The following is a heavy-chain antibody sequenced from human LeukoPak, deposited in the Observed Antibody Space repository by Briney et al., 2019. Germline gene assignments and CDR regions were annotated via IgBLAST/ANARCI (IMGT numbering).Heavy chain of an antibody. CDR1: GYSFTSYW. Sequence: RGESLKISCKGSGYSFTSYWIGWVRQMPGKGLEWMGIIYPGDSDTRYSPSFQGQVTISADKSISTAYLQWSSLKASDTAMYYCARLKYCGGDCYDNWFDPWGQGTLVTVSS. CDR2: IYPGDSDT. CDR3: ARLKYCGGDCYDNWFDP. V-gene: IGHV5-51*01. D-gene: IGHD2-21*02. J-gene: IGHJ5*02.